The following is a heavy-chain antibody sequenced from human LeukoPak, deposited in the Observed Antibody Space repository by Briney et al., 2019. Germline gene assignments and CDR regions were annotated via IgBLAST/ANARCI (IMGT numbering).Heavy chain of an antibody. J-gene: IGHJ5*02. CDR3: ARGVDIVATDGNWFDP. V-gene: IGHV3-30*04. D-gene: IGHD5-12*01. CDR2: ISYDGSNK. Sequence: GRSLRLSCAASGFTFSSYAMHWVRQAPGKGLEWVAVISYDGSNKYYADSVKGRFTNSRDNSKNTLYLQMNSLRAEDTAVYYCARGVDIVATDGNWFDPWGQGTLVTVSS. CDR1: GFTFSSYA.